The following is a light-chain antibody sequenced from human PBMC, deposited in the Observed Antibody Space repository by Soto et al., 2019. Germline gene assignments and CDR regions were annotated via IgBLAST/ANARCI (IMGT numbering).Light chain of an antibody. CDR3: QQVNSYPNT. CDR1: QAISNY. V-gene: IGKV1-9*01. J-gene: IGKJ5*01. CDR2: GAS. Sequence: DIQMTQSPSTLSGSVGDRVTINCRASQAISNYLAWYQQKPGKAPNLLIYGASTLHSGVPSRFSGSVSGTDFTLTISSLQPEDFATYYCQQVNSYPNTFGQGTRLEI.